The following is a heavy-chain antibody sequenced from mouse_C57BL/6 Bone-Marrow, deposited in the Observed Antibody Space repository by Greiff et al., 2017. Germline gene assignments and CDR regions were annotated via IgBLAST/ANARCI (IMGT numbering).Heavy chain of an antibody. Sequence: EVKLMESGGGLVQPGGSLSLSCAASGFTFTDYYMSWVRQPPGKALEWLGFIRNKANGYTTEYSASVKGRFTISRDNSQSILYLQMNALRTEDSATYYCARLTMVTTGRYYYAMDYWGQGTSVTVSS. CDR2: IRNKANGYTT. D-gene: IGHD2-2*01. CDR3: ARLTMVTTGRYYYAMDY. CDR1: GFTFTDYY. V-gene: IGHV7-3*01. J-gene: IGHJ4*01.